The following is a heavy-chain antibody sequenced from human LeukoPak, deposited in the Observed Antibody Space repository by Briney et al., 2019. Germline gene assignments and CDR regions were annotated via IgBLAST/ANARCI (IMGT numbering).Heavy chain of an antibody. V-gene: IGHV4-59*01. CDR1: GGSIGSYY. D-gene: IGHD3-9*01. J-gene: IGHJ4*02. CDR3: ARYNILTASDY. Sequence: SETLSLTCTVSGGSIGSYYWSWIRQPPGKGLEWIGYIYYSGSTKYNPSLTSRVAISVDTSKNQFSLKLTSVTAADTAVYYCARYNILTASDYWGQGILVTVSS. CDR2: IYYSGST.